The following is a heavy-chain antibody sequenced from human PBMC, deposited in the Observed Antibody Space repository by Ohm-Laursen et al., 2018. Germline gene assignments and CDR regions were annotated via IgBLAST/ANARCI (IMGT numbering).Heavy chain of an antibody. J-gene: IGHJ4*02. Sequence: SDTLSLTCIVSGGSISSSSYYWGWIRQPPGKGLEWIGGMYYSGNTYYNPSLKSRVTIAVDTSKNQFSLKLSSVTAADTSVYYCATSNSWYYFDYWGQGTLVTVSS. CDR3: ATSNSWYYFDY. D-gene: IGHD6-13*01. V-gene: IGHV4-39*01. CDR2: MYYSGNT. CDR1: GGSISSSSYY.